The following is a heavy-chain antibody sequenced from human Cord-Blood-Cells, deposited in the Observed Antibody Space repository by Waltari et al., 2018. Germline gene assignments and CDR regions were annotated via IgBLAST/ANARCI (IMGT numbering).Heavy chain of an antibody. J-gene: IGHJ3*02. CDR1: GYTFTGYY. CDR3: ASSLSGYDAFDI. D-gene: IGHD3-3*01. CDR2: INPNSGGT. Sequence: QVQLVQSGAEVKKPGASVKVSCKASGYTFTGYYMPWVRPAPGQGLERMGWINPNSGGTNYAQKLQGRVTMTRDTSISTAYMELSRLRSDDTAVYYCASSLSGYDAFDIWGQGTMVTVSS. V-gene: IGHV1-2*02.